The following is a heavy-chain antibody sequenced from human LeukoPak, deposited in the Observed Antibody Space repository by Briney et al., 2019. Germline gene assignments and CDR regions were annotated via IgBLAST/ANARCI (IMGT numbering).Heavy chain of an antibody. CDR2: IKQDGSEK. Sequence: GGSLRLSCTASGFSFSSYWMNWVRQAPGKGLEWVANIKQDGSEKDYVGSVKGRFTISRDNAKNSLYLQMNSLRAEDTAVYYCARVPPWEPGPEYWGQGTLVTVSS. V-gene: IGHV3-7*04. D-gene: IGHD1-26*01. CDR3: ARVPPWEPGPEY. CDR1: GFSFSSYW. J-gene: IGHJ4*02.